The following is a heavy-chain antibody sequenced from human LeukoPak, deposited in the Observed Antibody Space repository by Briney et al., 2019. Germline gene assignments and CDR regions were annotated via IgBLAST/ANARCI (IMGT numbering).Heavy chain of an antibody. CDR3: ARGLRFLEWLSRGYMDV. CDR1: GFTSSDYY. CDR2: INHSGST. D-gene: IGHD3-3*01. J-gene: IGHJ6*03. V-gene: IGHV4-34*01. Sequence: GSLRLSCAASGFTSSDYYMSWIRQPPGKGLEWIGEINHSGSTNYNPSLKSRVTISVDTSKNQFSLKLSSVTAADTAVYYCARGLRFLEWLSRGYMDVWGKGTTVTVSS.